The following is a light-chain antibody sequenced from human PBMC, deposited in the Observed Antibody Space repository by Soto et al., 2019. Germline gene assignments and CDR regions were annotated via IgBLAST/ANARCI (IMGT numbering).Light chain of an antibody. Sequence: IVMTQSPDSLAVSLGERVTINCKSSQSVLYSSNNKNYLAWYQQKPRQPPKLLIYWASTRESGVPDRFSGSGSGTDFTLTISSLQAEDVAVYYCQQYYSAPWTFGQGTKVEIK. J-gene: IGKJ1*01. CDR3: QQYYSAPWT. CDR1: QSVLYSSNNKNY. V-gene: IGKV4-1*01. CDR2: WAS.